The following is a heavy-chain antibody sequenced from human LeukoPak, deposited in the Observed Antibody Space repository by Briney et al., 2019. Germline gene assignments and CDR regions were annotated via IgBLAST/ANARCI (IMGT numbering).Heavy chain of an antibody. J-gene: IGHJ4*02. Sequence: PGGSLRLSCAASGFTFSSYEMNWVRQAPGKGLEWVSYISSSGTTIYYAASVKGRFTISRDNAKNSLYLQMNSLRVEDTAVYYCARGYGSGSSHIDYWGQGTLVTVSS. CDR1: GFTFSSYE. V-gene: IGHV3-48*03. D-gene: IGHD3-10*01. CDR2: ISSSGTTI. CDR3: ARGYGSGSSHIDY.